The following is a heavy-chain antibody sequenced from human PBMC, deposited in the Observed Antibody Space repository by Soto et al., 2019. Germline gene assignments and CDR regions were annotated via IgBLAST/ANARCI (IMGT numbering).Heavy chain of an antibody. CDR3: AREKTTIGHFDY. V-gene: IGHV4-59*01. CDR1: GGSIRSYY. CDR2: IYYSGST. D-gene: IGHD1-7*01. Sequence: SETLSLTWTVSGGSIRSYYWSWIRQPPGKGLEWIGFIYYSGSTNYNPSLKSRVTISVDTSKNQFSLKLSSVTAADTAVYYCAREKTTIGHFDYSGQGTLVTV. J-gene: IGHJ4*02.